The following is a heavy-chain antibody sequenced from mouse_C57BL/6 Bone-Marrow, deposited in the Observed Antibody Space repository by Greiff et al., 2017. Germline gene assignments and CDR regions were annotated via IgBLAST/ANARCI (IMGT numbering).Heavy chain of an antibody. V-gene: IGHV1-7*01. CDR2: INPSSGYT. Sequence: QVHVKQSGAELAKPGASVKLSCKASGYTFTSYWMHWVKQRPGQGLEWIGYINPSSGYTKYNQKFKDKATLTEDKSSSTAYMQLSSRTYEDSAVYYCARSPLPIGDYWGQGTTLTVSS. CDR3: ARSPLPIGDY. J-gene: IGHJ2*01. CDR1: GYTFTSYW. D-gene: IGHD5-5*01.